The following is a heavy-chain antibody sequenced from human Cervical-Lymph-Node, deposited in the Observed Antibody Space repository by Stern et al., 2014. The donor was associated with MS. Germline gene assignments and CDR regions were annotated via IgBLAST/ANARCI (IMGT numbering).Heavy chain of an antibody. CDR3: ATRRDGYKVWDY. CDR1: GFTFSSYD. CDR2: ISGGGDST. V-gene: IGHV3-23*04. D-gene: IGHD5-24*01. J-gene: IGHJ4*02. Sequence: EVHLVESGGGLVQPGGSLRLSCAASGFTFSSYDMRWVRQAPGKGLEWVSSISGGGDSTYYADSVKGRFTISRDNSRNTLYLQMNSLRAEDTAVYYCATRRDGYKVWDYWGQGTLVTVSS.